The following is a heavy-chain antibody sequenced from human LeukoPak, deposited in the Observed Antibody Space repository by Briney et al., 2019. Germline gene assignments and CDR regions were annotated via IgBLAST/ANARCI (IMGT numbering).Heavy chain of an antibody. D-gene: IGHD3-10*01. CDR1: GYTFTSYG. CDR2: TSAYNGNT. Sequence: ASVKVSCKASGYTFTSYGISWVRQAPGQGLEWMGWTSAYNGNTNYAQKLQGRVTMTTDTSTSTAYMELRSLRSDDTAVYYCARDRKRGNYYGSGSYYYFDYWGQGTLVTVSS. V-gene: IGHV1-18*01. CDR3: ARDRKRGNYYGSGSYYYFDY. J-gene: IGHJ4*02.